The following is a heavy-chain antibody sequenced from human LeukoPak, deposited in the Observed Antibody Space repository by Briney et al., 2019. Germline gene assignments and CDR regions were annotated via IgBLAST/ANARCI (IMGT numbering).Heavy chain of an antibody. J-gene: IGHJ5*02. D-gene: IGHD6-6*01. CDR3: ARYSSYYFDP. CDR2: IYYSGST. Sequence: KASETLSLTCTVSGGSISGSSYYWGWIRQPPGKGLEWIGSIYYSGSTYYNPSLKSRVTISVDTSKNQFSLKLSSVTAADTAVYYCARYSSYYFDPWGQGTLVTVSS. CDR1: GGSISGSSYY. V-gene: IGHV4-39*07.